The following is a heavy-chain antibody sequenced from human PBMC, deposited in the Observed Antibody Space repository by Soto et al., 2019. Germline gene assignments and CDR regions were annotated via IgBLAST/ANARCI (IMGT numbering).Heavy chain of an antibody. CDR2: ISYSADKT. D-gene: IGHD1-7*01. CDR1: GFTFSTYV. V-gene: IGHV3-23*01. J-gene: IGHJ3*02. Sequence: EVQLLESGGGLVQPGGSLRLSCAASGFTFSTYVMNWVRQAPGKGLEWVSIISYSADKTFYADSVKGRFTISRDNSRDTLFLQMNSLRADDAALYYCARRAKTATTNWGAFDIWGQGTMVTVSS. CDR3: ARRAKTATTNWGAFDI.